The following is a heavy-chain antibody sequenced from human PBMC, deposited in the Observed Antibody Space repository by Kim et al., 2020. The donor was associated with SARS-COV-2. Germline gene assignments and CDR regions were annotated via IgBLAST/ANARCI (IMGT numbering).Heavy chain of an antibody. J-gene: IGHJ4*02. Sequence: GGSLRLSCTASGFTFGDYAMSWFRQAPGKGLEWVGFIRSKAYGGTTEYAASVKGRFTISRDDSKSIAYLQMNSLKTEDTAVYYCTSPTYYYDSSGYYYLDYRGQGTLVTVSS. CDR2: IRSKAYGGTT. CDR3: TSPTYYYDSSGYYYLDY. D-gene: IGHD3-22*01. V-gene: IGHV3-49*03. CDR1: GFTFGDYA.